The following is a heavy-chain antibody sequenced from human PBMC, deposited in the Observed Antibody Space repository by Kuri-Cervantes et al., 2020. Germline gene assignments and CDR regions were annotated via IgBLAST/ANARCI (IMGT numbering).Heavy chain of an antibody. CDR3: ARDHGYSSGWYHY. CDR1: GYTFTGYY. J-gene: IGHJ4*02. D-gene: IGHD6-19*01. CDR2: INPNSGGT. V-gene: IGHV1-2*02. Sequence: ASVKVSCKASGYTFTGYYMHWVRQAPGQGLEWMGWINPNSGGTNYAQKFQGRVTMTRDTSISTAYMELSRLRSDDTAVYYCARDHGYSSGWYHYWGQGTLVTVSS.